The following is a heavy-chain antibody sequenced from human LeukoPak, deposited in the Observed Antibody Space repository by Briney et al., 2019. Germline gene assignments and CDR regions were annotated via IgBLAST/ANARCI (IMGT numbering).Heavy chain of an antibody. CDR2: ISKSSVTI. CDR1: GFTFSRDN. J-gene: IGHJ4*02. Sequence: GGSLRLSCAASGFTFSRDNMIWVRQAPGKGLEWISYISKSSVTIYYADSVKGRFLISRDNAKNSLYLQMNSLRAEDTAVYYCARDMDYDSSGLFDYWGQGTLVTVSS. CDR3: ARDMDYDSSGLFDY. V-gene: IGHV3-48*01. D-gene: IGHD3-22*01.